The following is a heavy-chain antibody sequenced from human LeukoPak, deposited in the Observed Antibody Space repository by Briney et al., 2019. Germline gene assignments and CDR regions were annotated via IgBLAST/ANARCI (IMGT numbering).Heavy chain of an antibody. CDR3: ARVKGEYGIDV. CDR1: GGSISSYY. V-gene: IGHV4-59*01. J-gene: IGHJ6*02. D-gene: IGHD3-10*01. CDR2: IYYSGST. Sequence: SETLSLTCTVSGGSISSYYWSWIRQPPGKGLEWIGYIYYSGSTNYNPSLKSRVTISVDTSKNQFSLKLSSVTAADTAVYYCARVKGEYGIDVWGQGTTVTVSS.